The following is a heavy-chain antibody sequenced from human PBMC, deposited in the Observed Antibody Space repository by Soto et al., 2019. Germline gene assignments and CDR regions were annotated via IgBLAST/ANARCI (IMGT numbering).Heavy chain of an antibody. J-gene: IGHJ4*02. V-gene: IGHV4-39*01. CDR1: GGSISSSSYY. Sequence: SEALSLTCTVSGGSISSSSYYWGWIRQPPGKGLEWIGSIYYSGSTYYNPSLKSRVTISVDTSKNQFSLKLSSVTAADTAVYYCASYYYDSSGYYYVPGVYWGQGTLVTVSS. CDR3: ASYYYDSSGYYYVPGVY. D-gene: IGHD3-22*01. CDR2: IYYSGST.